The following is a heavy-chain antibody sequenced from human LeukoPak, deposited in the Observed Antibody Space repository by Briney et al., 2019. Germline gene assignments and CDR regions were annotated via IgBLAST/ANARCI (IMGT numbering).Heavy chain of an antibody. CDR3: AKDGKNYFDY. CDR1: GFTFDHYT. Sequence: PGGSLRPSCAASGFTFDHYTMHWVRQAPGKGLEWVSLISWDGGSTYYADSVKGRFTISRDNSKNSLSLQMNSLRAEDTALYYCAKDGKNYFDYWGQGTLVTVSS. J-gene: IGHJ4*02. CDR2: ISWDGGST. V-gene: IGHV3-43*01.